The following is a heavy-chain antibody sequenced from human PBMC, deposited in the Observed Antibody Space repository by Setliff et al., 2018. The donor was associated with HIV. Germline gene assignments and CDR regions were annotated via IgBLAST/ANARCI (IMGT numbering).Heavy chain of an antibody. D-gene: IGHD3-22*01. J-gene: IGHJ5*01. Sequence: ASVMVSCKASGYTFTSYDINWVRQATGHGLEWMGWINPYSGNTGYAQKFQGRVTMTRETSTSTAYLELSNLRAEDTAVYYCARGIYDSSGFWYPHGDSWGQGTLVTVSS. CDR1: GYTFTSYD. V-gene: IGHV1-8*01. CDR2: INPYSGNT. CDR3: ARGIYDSSGFWYPHGDS.